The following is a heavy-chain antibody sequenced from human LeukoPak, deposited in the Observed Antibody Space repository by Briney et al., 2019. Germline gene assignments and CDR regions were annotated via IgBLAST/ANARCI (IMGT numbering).Heavy chain of an antibody. V-gene: IGHV3-23*01. CDR2: ISGSGGST. CDR1: GFTFSSYA. D-gene: IGHD2-2*01. J-gene: IGHJ4*02. CDR3: ATRDNMRRRTDY. Sequence: GGSLRLSCAASGFTFSSYAMSWVRQAPGKGLELVSAISGSGGSTYYADSVKGRFTISRDNSTNTLYLQMNSLRAEDTAVYYCATRDNMRRRTDYWGQGTLVTVSS.